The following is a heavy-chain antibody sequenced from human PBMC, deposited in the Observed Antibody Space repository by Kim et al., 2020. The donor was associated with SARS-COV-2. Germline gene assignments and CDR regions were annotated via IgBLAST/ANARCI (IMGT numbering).Heavy chain of an antibody. CDR2: ISNDGNNK. D-gene: IGHD6-19*01. CDR3: ARGWHSSGWCDVFDI. Sequence: GGSLRLSCAASGFTLSNSIMHWVRQAAGKGLEWVAAISNDGNNKYYADSIKGRFTISRDSSKDTLYLQMNSVRAEDTSVYYCARGWHSSGWCDVFDIWGQGTMVTVSS. V-gene: IGHV3-30-3*01. CDR1: GFTLSNSI. J-gene: IGHJ3*02.